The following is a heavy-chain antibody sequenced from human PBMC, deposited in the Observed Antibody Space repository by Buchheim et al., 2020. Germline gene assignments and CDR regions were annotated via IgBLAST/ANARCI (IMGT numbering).Heavy chain of an antibody. CDR1: GFTFSSYG. Sequence: VQLVESGGGVVQPGRSLRLSCAASGFTFSSYGMHWVRQAPGKGPEWVANINKDGSERYHVDSVKGRFTVSRDNAEKSLFLQMNSLRGEDTAVYYCARGHTSSAGIYWGQGTL. CDR2: INKDGSER. V-gene: IGHV3-7*01. CDR3: ARGHTSSAGIY. D-gene: IGHD6-13*01. J-gene: IGHJ4*02.